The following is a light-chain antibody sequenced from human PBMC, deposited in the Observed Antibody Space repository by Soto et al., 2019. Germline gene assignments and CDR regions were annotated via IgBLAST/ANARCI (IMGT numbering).Light chain of an antibody. CDR1: SSDVGGYNF. CDR2: EVS. V-gene: IGLV2-8*01. CDR3: SSYAGSNIVV. J-gene: IGLJ2*01. Sequence: QSALTQPPSASGSPGQSVTISCTGTSSDVGGYNFVSWYQQHPGKAPKLMIYEVSERPSGVADRFSGSKSGNTASLTVSGLQAEDEADYYCSSYAGSNIVVFGGGTKLTVL.